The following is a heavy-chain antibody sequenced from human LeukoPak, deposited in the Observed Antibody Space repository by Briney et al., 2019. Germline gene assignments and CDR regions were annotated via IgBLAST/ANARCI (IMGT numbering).Heavy chain of an antibody. CDR3: ARSSSSSFDY. J-gene: IGHJ4*02. CDR2: IESDGSST. D-gene: IGHD6-13*01. CDR1: GFSFSSFW. Sequence: GGSLRLSCAASGFSFSSFWMHWVRQAPGKGLVWVSRIESDGSSTSYADSVKGRFTISRDNAKNTLYPQMNSLRAEDTAVYYCARSSSSSFDYWGQGTLLTVSS. V-gene: IGHV3-74*01.